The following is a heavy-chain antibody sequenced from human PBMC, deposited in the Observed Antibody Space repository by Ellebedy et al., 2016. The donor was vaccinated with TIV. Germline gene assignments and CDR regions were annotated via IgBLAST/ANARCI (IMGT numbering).Heavy chain of an antibody. J-gene: IGHJ4*02. Sequence: GESLKISCQGSGYNFASYWISWVRQVPGRGLESMGRIDPSDSYTNYSPSFQGHVTIPADTSISTAYLQWNSLKASDTAFYYCARVSGSYGGFDYWGQGTQVTVSS. CDR1: GYNFASYW. D-gene: IGHD1-26*01. V-gene: IGHV5-10-1*01. CDR3: ARVSGSYGGFDY. CDR2: IDPSDSYT.